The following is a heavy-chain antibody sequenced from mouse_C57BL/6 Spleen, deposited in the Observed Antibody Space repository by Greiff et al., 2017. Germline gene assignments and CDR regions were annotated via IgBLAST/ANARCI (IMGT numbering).Heavy chain of an antibody. CDR2: IYPGSGST. J-gene: IGHJ3*01. CDR1: GYTFTSYW. Sequence: QVQLQQPGAELVKPGASVKMSCKASGYTFTSYWITWVNQRPGQGLEWIGDIYPGSGSTNYNEKFKSKATLTVDTSSSTAYMQLSSLTSEDSAVYYCARSNYGSREFAYWGQGTLVTVSA. D-gene: IGHD1-1*01. CDR3: ARSNYGSREFAY. V-gene: IGHV1-55*01.